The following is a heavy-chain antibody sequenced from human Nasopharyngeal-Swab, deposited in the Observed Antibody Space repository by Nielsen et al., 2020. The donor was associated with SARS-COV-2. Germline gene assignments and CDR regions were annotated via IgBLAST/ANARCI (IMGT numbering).Heavy chain of an antibody. CDR3: AKARRTDTYGFECFDY. CDR2: ITWNSGNK. Sequence: SLKISCAASGFTFENYAMHWVRQPPGKGPEWVSGITWNSGNKGYAESVQGRFTISRDNAKNFLYLQMNSLRAEDTALYYCAKARRTDTYGFECFDYWGQGTLVTVSS. V-gene: IGHV3-9*01. J-gene: IGHJ4*02. CDR1: GFTFENYA. D-gene: IGHD5-18*01.